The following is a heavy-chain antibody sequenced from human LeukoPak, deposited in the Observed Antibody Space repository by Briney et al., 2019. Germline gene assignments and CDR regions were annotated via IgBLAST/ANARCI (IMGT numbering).Heavy chain of an antibody. Sequence: PGGSLRLSCAASGFTFSDYYMSWIRQAPGKGLGWVSKISTTSSYTNYADSVKGRFTISRDNAKNSLYLQMNSLRVEDTAVYYCAREDKWYFDLWGRGTLVTVSS. J-gene: IGHJ2*01. V-gene: IGHV3-11*05. CDR3: AREDKWYFDL. CDR2: ISTTSSYT. CDR1: GFTFSDYY.